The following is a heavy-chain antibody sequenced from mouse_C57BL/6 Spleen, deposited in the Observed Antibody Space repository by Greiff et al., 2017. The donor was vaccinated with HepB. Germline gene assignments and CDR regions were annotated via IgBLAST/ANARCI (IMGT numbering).Heavy chain of an antibody. CDR3: ARQDDSNYFDY. Sequence: VQLQQSGPELVKPGASVKISCKASGYTFTDYYMNWVKQSHGKSLEWIGDINPNNGGTSYNQKFKGKATLTVDKSSSTAYMELRSLTSEDSAVYYCARQDDSNYFDYWGKGTTLTVSS. V-gene: IGHV1-26*01. CDR2: INPNNGGT. D-gene: IGHD1-1*01. J-gene: IGHJ2*01. CDR1: GYTFTDYY.